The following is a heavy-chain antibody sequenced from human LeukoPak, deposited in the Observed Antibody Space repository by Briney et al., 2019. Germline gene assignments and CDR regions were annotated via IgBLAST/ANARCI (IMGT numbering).Heavy chain of an antibody. CDR3: AKESGKFDY. Sequence: ETLSLTCTVSGGSISNYYWTWIRQPPGKGLEWVSLISGDGVSTSYTDSVRGRFSISRDNTKNSLYLEMNSLRTEDAAMYYCAKESGKFDYWGQGTLVAVSS. CDR2: ISGDGVST. CDR1: GGSISNYY. J-gene: IGHJ4*02. V-gene: IGHV3-43*02.